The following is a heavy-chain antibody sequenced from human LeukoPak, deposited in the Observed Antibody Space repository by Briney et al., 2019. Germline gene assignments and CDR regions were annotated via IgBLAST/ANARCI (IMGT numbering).Heavy chain of an antibody. D-gene: IGHD3-10*01. J-gene: IGHJ4*02. Sequence: PGGSLRLSCAASGVTFSTYWMRWVRQVPGKGLGWVSRINSDGSSIMYADSVNGRFTVSRDNAKNTLYLQMNSQRAEDTAVYYCARDHGSGSYSYYFEYWGQGTLVTVSS. CDR3: ARDHGSGSYSYYFEY. V-gene: IGHV3-74*03. CDR1: GVTFSTYW. CDR2: INSDGSSI.